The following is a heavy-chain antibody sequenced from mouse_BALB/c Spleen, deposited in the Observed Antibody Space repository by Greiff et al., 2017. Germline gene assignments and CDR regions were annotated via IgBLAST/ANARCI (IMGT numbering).Heavy chain of an antibody. D-gene: IGHD1-1*01. Sequence: ESGPGLVKPSQSLSLTCSVTGYSITSGYYWNWIRQFPGNKLEWMGYISYDGSNNYNPSLKNRISITRDTSKNQFFLKLNSVTTEDTATYYCARVDYYGSSSDYWGQGTTLTVSS. J-gene: IGHJ2*01. CDR3: ARVDYYGSSSDY. V-gene: IGHV3-6*02. CDR1: GYSITSGYY. CDR2: ISYDGSN.